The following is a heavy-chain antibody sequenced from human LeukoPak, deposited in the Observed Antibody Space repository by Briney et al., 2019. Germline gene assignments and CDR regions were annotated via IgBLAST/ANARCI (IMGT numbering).Heavy chain of an antibody. V-gene: IGHV4-39*01. J-gene: IGHJ5*02. CDR3: ARHLSSIAARPYPNWFDP. CDR1: GGSISSYY. Sequence: PSETLSLTCTVSGGSISSYYWGWIRQPPGKGLEWIGSIYYSGSTYYNPSLKSRVTISVDTSKNQFSLKLSSVTAADTAVYYCARHLSSIAARPYPNWFDPWGQGTLVTVSS. CDR2: IYYSGST. D-gene: IGHD6-6*01.